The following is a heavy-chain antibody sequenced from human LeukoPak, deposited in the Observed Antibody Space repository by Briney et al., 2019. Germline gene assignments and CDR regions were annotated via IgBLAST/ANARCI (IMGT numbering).Heavy chain of an antibody. CDR2: IYHSGTT. D-gene: IGHD6-13*01. J-gene: IGHJ4*02. V-gene: IGHV4-4*02. CDR3: AKDPTLRGAVAGIFDY. Sequence: SGTLSLTCAVSGGSISSSNWWSWVRQPPGKGLEWIGEIYHSGTTNYNPSLKSRVTISVDKSKNQFSLKLSFVTAADTAVYYCAKDPTLRGAVAGIFDYWGQGTLVTVSS. CDR1: GGSISSSNW.